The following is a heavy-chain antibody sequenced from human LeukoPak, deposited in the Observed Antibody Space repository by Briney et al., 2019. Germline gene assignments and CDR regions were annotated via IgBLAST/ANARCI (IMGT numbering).Heavy chain of an antibody. J-gene: IGHJ4*02. CDR2: IYTSGSA. CDR1: GGSISSYY. Sequence: SETLSLTCTVSGGSISSYYWSWIRQPAGKGLEWIGRIYTSGSANYNPSLKSRVTMSVDTPKNQFSLKLSSVTAADTAVYYCARDPYGSGSYSFDYWGQGTLVTVSS. V-gene: IGHV4-4*07. CDR3: ARDPYGSGSYSFDY. D-gene: IGHD3-10*01.